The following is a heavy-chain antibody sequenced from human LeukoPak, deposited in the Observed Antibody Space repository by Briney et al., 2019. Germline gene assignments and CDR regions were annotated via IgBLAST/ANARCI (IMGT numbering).Heavy chain of an antibody. Sequence: GRSLRLSSAASGFTFSSYAMHWVRQAPGKGLEWVSSITSSSSYIYYADSVKGRFTISRDNAKNSLFLQMNSLRAEDTAVYYCARAGSSWYYFDYWGQGTLVTVSS. CDR2: ITSSSSYI. J-gene: IGHJ4*02. CDR1: GFTFSSYA. CDR3: ARAGSSWYYFDY. D-gene: IGHD6-13*01. V-gene: IGHV3-21*01.